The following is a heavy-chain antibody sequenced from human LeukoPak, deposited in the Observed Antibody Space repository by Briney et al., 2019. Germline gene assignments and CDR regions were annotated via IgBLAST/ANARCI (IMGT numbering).Heavy chain of an antibody. CDR2: ISGSGGST. CDR3: AKKGRYSGYDYAPHSDYYYMDV. J-gene: IGHJ6*03. V-gene: IGHV3-23*01. Sequence: PGGSLRLSCAASGFTFSSYAMSWVRQAPGKGLEWVSAISGSGGSTYYADSVKGRFTISRDNSKNTLYLQMNSLRAEDTAVYYCAKKGRYSGYDYAPHSDYYYMDVWGKGTTVTVSS. CDR1: GFTFSSYA. D-gene: IGHD5-12*01.